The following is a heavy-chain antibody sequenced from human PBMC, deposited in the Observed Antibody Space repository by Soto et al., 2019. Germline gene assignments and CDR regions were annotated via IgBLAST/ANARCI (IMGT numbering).Heavy chain of an antibody. CDR2: ISSSGAGT. CDR1: GFTFSSYA. J-gene: IGHJ3*02. CDR3: ATDKGCSTTTCHWNAFDI. V-gene: IGHV3-23*01. Sequence: EVQLLESGGGLVQPGGSLRLSCAASGFTFSSYALSWVRQAPGKGLEWVSAISSSGAGTYYADSVKGRFTISRDNSKNTLFLQMNSLRAEDTAVYYCATDKGCSTTTCHWNAFDIWGQGTMVTVSS. D-gene: IGHD2-2*01.